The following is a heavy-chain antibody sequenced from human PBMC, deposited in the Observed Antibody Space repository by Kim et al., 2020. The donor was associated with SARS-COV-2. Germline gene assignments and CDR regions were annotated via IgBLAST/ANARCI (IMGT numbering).Heavy chain of an antibody. Sequence: GGSLRLSCAASGFTFGDYAMHWVRQAPGKGLEWVSGISWNSGSIDYADSVKGRFTISRDNAKNSLYLQMNSLRAEDTALYYCAKDRNYYDSSGGAVDIWGEGKMGTVSS. V-gene: IGHV3-9*01. CDR1: GFTFGDYA. CDR2: ISWNSGSI. CDR3: AKDRNYYDSSGGAVDI. J-gene: IGHJ3*02. D-gene: IGHD3-22*01.